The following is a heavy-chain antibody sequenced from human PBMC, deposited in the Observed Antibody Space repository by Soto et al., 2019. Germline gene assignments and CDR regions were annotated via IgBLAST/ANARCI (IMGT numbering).Heavy chain of an antibody. CDR3: ARGPRYCSTTTCFSGVTWFDP. D-gene: IGHD2-2*01. CDR1: GYTYTSYG. CDR2: ISSFNGNT. Sequence: GASVKVSCKASGYTYTSYGISWVRQAPGQGLEWMGWISSFNGNTNYAQKVQDRVTMTTDTSASTTYMELRSLRSDDTAVYYCARGPRYCSTTTCFSGVTWFDPWGQRTLVTVSS. J-gene: IGHJ5*02. V-gene: IGHV1-18*04.